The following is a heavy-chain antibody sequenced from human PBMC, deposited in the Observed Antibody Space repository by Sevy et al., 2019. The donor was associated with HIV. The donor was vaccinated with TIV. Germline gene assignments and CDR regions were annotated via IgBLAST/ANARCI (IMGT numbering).Heavy chain of an antibody. J-gene: IGHJ6*02. D-gene: IGHD2-15*01. Sequence: GGSLRLSCAASGFRFSDYWMTWVRQAPGKGLEWVANIKQDGSEKYYVDSVKGRFTISRDNAKKSVFLQMSSLRVGDTAVYYCAKWGGRVVERATPWRWFYDGMDVWGQGTTVTVSS. CDR3: AKWGGRVVERATPWRWFYDGMDV. CDR2: IKQDGSEK. CDR1: GFRFSDYW. V-gene: IGHV3-7*01.